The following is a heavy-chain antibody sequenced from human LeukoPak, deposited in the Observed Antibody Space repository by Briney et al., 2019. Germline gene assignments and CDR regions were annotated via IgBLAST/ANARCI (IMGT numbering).Heavy chain of an antibody. D-gene: IGHD2-21*02. J-gene: IGHJ5*02. V-gene: IGHV3-23*01. Sequence: PRGSLRLSCAASGFTFSSYAMSWVRQAPGKGLEWVSRIIGSGGRAYYADSGKGRFTISRDNSKNPLYLQMNSLRAEDTAVYYFAKDGCGGDCYGWFDPWGEGTLVTVSS. CDR1: GFTFSSYA. CDR2: IIGSGGRA. CDR3: AKDGCGGDCYGWFDP.